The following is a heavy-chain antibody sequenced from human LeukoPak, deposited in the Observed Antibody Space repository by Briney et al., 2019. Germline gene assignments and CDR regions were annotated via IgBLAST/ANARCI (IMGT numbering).Heavy chain of an antibody. D-gene: IGHD3-10*01. V-gene: IGHV4-59*08. CDR3: ATRGY. CDR2: IYNSGNN. J-gene: IGHJ4*02. Sequence: SETLSLTCTVSGGSISSDYWQWIRQPPGKGLEWVGYIYNSGNNHYNSSLKSPVTISIDTSKNQFSLKLASVTAADTAVYYCATRGYWGQGTLVAVSS. CDR1: GGSISSDY.